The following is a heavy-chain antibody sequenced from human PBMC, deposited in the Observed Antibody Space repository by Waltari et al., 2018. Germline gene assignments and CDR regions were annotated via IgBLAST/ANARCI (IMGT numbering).Heavy chain of an antibody. CDR1: GDTFSGYG. J-gene: IGHJ3*02. V-gene: IGHV1-69*12. CDR3: ARTTDGYNKYAFDI. D-gene: IGHD5-18*01. CDR2: ILPILKEA. Sequence: QVHLVQSGAEVKKPGSSVKVSCKASGDTFSGYGINWVRLVPGQGLEWMGGILPILKEANYAQQLEGRVTITADESTGTAYMELDNLGAGDTAVYFCARTTDGYNKYAFDIWGQGTMVTVSS.